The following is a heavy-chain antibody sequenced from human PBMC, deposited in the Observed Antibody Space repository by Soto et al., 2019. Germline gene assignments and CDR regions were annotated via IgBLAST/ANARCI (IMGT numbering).Heavy chain of an antibody. CDR2: IWGDGSDK. J-gene: IGHJ5*02. Sequence: GGSLRLSCAASGFTFSLYAIHWVRQAPGRGLEWVAAIWGDGSDKKYADSVKGRFTVSRDNSKNTLYLQMNSLRDADTAVYFCARSGDCTRNTRHSRGTFRSWGPLNLVTV. CDR1: GFTFSLYA. D-gene: IGHD2-8*01. CDR3: ARSGDCTRNTRHSRGTFRS. V-gene: IGHV3-33*01.